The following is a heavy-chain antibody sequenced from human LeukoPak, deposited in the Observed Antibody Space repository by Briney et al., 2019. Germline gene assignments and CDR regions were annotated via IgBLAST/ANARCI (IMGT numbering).Heavy chain of an antibody. Sequence: SETLSLTCTVSGGSISSYYWSWIRQPPGKGLEWIGHIYYSGSTNYNPSLKSRVTISIDTSKNQFSLKLSSVTAADTAVYYCARSTPFLRFDYWGQGTLVTVSS. J-gene: IGHJ4*02. CDR3: ARSTPFLRFDY. D-gene: IGHD2/OR15-2a*01. V-gene: IGHV4-59*12. CDR1: GGSISSYY. CDR2: IYYSGST.